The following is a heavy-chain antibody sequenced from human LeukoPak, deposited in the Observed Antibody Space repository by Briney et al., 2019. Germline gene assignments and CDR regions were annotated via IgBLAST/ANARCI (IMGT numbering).Heavy chain of an antibody. J-gene: IGHJ6*03. Sequence: ASVKVSCKASGYTFTSYAMHWVRQAPGQRLEWMGWINAGNGNTKYSQKFQGRVTITRDTSASTAYMELSSLRSEDTAVYYCARGALYNYYIDVWGKGTTVTVSS. CDR1: GYTFTSYA. V-gene: IGHV1-3*01. CDR2: INAGNGNT. D-gene: IGHD2-2*02. CDR3: ARGALYNYYIDV.